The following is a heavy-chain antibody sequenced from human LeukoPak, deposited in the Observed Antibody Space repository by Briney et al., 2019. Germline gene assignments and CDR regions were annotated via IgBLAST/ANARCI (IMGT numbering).Heavy chain of an antibody. CDR1: GFTFSRFN. CDR3: ARIVELSFDV. V-gene: IGHV3-33*01. Sequence: GGSLRLSCAASGFTFSRFNLHWVRQAPGKGLEWVAVIWHDGSNKYYTDSVKGRFTISRDDSKNTLYLQMNSLKAEDTAVYYCARIVELSFDVWGQGTTVTVSP. CDR2: IWHDGSNK. D-gene: IGHD1-26*01. J-gene: IGHJ3*01.